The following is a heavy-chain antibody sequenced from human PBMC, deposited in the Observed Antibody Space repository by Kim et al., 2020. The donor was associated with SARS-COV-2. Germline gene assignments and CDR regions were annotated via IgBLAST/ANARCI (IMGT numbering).Heavy chain of an antibody. CDR1: GYSFTSYW. Sequence: GESLKISCKGSGYSFTSYWISWVRQMPGKGLEWMGRIDPSDSYTNYSPSFQGHVTISADKSISTAYLQWSSLKASDTAMYYCARHWGPYDILTAGAFDIWGQGTMVTVSS. CDR2: IDPSDSYT. CDR3: ARHWGPYDILTAGAFDI. V-gene: IGHV5-10-1*01. J-gene: IGHJ3*02. D-gene: IGHD3-9*01.